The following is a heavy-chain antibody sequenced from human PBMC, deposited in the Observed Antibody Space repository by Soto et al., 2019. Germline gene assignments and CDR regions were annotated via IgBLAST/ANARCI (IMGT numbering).Heavy chain of an antibody. D-gene: IGHD4-17*01. CDR1: GFTFSTYG. Sequence: QVQLVESGGGEVQPGRSLTISCAASGFTFSTYGMHWVRQTPGKGLEWVAVISYDGTNKFYSDSVKGRSTISRDNFEYTLTLQMNSRGADDTAVYSCAKDLQSYGDYDYYCYGRDVWGLGTRVTVSS. J-gene: IGHJ6*02. CDR2: ISYDGTNK. V-gene: IGHV3-30*18. CDR3: AKDLQSYGDYDYYCYGRDV.